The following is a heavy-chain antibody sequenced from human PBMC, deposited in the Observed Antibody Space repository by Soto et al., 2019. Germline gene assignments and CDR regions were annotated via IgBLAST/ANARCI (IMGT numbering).Heavy chain of an antibody. CDR3: ARMYSSGSGWFHP. V-gene: IGHV4-39*07. CDR2: FYSSGSI. J-gene: IGHJ5*02. CDR1: GYSITAGGCY. D-gene: IGHD6-19*01. Sequence: WETLSLTCFVSGYSITAGGCYWSWIRHHPGKGLEWIGSFYSSGSIIYNPSLRSRVSISGDTSSNQFSMSLTSVTAADTARYYCARMYSSGSGWFHPWGQGTLVTVSS.